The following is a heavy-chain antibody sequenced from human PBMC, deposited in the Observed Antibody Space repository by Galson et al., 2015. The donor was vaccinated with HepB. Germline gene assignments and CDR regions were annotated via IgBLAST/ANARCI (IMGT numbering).Heavy chain of an antibody. V-gene: IGHV1-58*02. CDR2: IVVGSGNT. CDR1: GFTFTSSA. J-gene: IGHJ3*02. D-gene: IGHD3-16*01. Sequence: SVKVSCKASGFTFTSSAMQWVRQARGQRLEWIGWIVVGSGNTNYAQKFQERVTITRDMSTSTAYMELSSLRSEDTAVYYCAADWGGNEGSHPFAFDIWGQGTMVTVSS. CDR3: AADWGGNEGSHPFAFDI.